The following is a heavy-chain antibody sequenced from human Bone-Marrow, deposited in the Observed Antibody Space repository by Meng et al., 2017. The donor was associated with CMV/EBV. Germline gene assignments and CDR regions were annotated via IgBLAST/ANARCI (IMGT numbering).Heavy chain of an antibody. CDR1: GFTVSSSA. CDR3: ARGFPLRYFDWLRLGFDY. CDR2: ISYDGSNK. D-gene: IGHD3-9*01. Sequence: GESLKISCAASGFTVSSSAMHWVRQAPGKGLEWVAVISYDGSNKYYADSVKGRFTISRDNSKNTLYLQMNSLRAEDTAVYYCARGFPLRYFDWLRLGFDYWGQGTLVTVSS. J-gene: IGHJ4*02. V-gene: IGHV3-30-3*01.